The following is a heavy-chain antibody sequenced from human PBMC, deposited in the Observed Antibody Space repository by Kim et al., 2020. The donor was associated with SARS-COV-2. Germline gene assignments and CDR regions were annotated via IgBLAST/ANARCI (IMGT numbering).Heavy chain of an antibody. CDR2: ISAYNGNT. CDR1: GYTFTSYG. J-gene: IGHJ4*02. CDR3: ARYSESYLLVVTPTHYFDY. D-gene: IGHD2-15*01. V-gene: IGHV1-18*01. Sequence: ASVKVSCKASGYTFTSYGISWVRQAPGQGLEWMGWISAYNGNTNYAQKLQGRVTMTTDTSTSTAYMELRSLRSDDTAVYYCARYSESYLLVVTPTHYFDYWGQGTLVTVSS.